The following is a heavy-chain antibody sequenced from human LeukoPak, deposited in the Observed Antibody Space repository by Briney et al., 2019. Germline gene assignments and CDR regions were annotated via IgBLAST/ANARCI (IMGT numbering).Heavy chain of an antibody. J-gene: IGHJ6*04. CDR2: IRSKAYGVTT. CDR1: GFTFSDYY. D-gene: IGHD3-10*01. Sequence: GGSLRLSCAASGFTFSDYYMSWVRQAPGKGLEWVGFIRSKAYGVTTEHAASVKGRFTISRGDSKSIAYLQMNSLKTEDTAVYYCSRADYYGSGSPISLDVWGKGTTVTVSS. V-gene: IGHV3-49*04. CDR3: SRADYYGSGSPISLDV.